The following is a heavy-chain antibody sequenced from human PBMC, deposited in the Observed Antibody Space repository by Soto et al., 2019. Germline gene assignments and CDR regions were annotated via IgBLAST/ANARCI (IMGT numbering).Heavy chain of an antibody. V-gene: IGHV3-33*01. J-gene: IGHJ4*01. CDR2: IWYDGSNK. CDR1: GFTFSSYG. CDR3: AREPPYPSYCCSTSGYRDYFYY. Sequence: GGSLRLSCAASGFTFSSYGMHWVRQAPGKGLEWVAVIWYDGSNKYYADSMKGRFTISRDNSKNTLYLQMNSLRAEDTAVYYCAREPPYPSYCCSTSGYRDYFYYWAQGSLVTVSS. D-gene: IGHD2-2*01.